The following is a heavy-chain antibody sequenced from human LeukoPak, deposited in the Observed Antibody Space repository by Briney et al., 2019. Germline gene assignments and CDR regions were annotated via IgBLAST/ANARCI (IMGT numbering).Heavy chain of an antibody. D-gene: IGHD3-22*01. V-gene: IGHV1-58*02. Sequence: ASVKVSCKASGFTFTSSAMQWVRQARGQRLEWIGWIVVGSGNTNYAQKFQERVTITRDMSTSTAYMELSSLRSEDTAVYYCATDVVVMKAFDIWGQGTMVTVSS. J-gene: IGHJ3*02. CDR2: IVVGSGNT. CDR3: ATDVVVMKAFDI. CDR1: GFTFTSSA.